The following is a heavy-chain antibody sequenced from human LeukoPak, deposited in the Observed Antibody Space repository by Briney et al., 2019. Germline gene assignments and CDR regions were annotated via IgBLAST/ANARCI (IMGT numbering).Heavy chain of an antibody. Sequence: SETLSLTCNVSGDSISSYYWSWIRQPAGKGLAWIGRIYIDGSTTYNPSLKSRVTVSVDTSKNQFSLKLSSVTAADTAVYYCARDQRAYYDILTGTGHDAFDIWGQGTMVTVSS. V-gene: IGHV4-4*07. CDR2: IYIDGST. CDR1: GDSISSYY. D-gene: IGHD3-9*01. CDR3: ARDQRAYYDILTGTGHDAFDI. J-gene: IGHJ3*02.